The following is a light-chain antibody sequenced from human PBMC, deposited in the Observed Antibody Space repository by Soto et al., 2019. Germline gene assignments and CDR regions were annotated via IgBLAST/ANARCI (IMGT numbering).Light chain of an antibody. Sequence: EIVLTHSPATLFLSPGERATLSCRASQSVSSYLAWYQQKPGQAPRLLIYDASNRATGIPARFSGSGSGTDFTLTISSLEPEDVAVYYGQQRSNWPPITFGQGTRLEIK. J-gene: IGKJ5*01. CDR2: DAS. CDR3: QQRSNWPPIT. V-gene: IGKV3-11*01. CDR1: QSVSSY.